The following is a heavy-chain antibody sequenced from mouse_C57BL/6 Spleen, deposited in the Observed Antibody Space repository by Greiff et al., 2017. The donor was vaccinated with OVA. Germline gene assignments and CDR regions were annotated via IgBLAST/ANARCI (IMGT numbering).Heavy chain of an antibody. CDR1: GYTFTSYW. Sequence: VQLQQPGTELVKPGASVKLSCKASGYTFTSYWMHWVKQRPGQGLEWIGNINPSNGGTNYNEKFKSKATLTVDKSSSTAYMQLSSLTSEDSAVYYCAGCDYDGDWYFDVWGTGTTVAVSS. D-gene: IGHD2-4*01. CDR3: AGCDYDGDWYFDV. CDR2: INPSNGGT. J-gene: IGHJ1*03. V-gene: IGHV1-53*01.